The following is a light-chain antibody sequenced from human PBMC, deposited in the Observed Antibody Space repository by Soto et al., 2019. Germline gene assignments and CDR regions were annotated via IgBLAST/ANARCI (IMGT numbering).Light chain of an antibody. CDR3: QQADSFPIT. Sequence: DIQMTQSPASVCPSVGDKVTISCRASEDINSRLAWYQQKPENAPKRLIYAAFILQSGVPSRFSGYGSGTDFTLSISSLQPEDFATYYCQQADSFPITFGQGTRLEIK. V-gene: IGKV1-12*01. CDR2: AAF. J-gene: IGKJ5*01. CDR1: EDINSR.